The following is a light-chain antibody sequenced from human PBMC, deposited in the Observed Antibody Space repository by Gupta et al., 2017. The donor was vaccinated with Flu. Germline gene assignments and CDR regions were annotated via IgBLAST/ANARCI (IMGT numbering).Light chain of an antibody. V-gene: IGLV6-57*01. Sequence: VTISWNRSGGSIASNYVQWYLQRPGSSPTTVIYESNQRPSVVPDRFSGSIDSSSNSASLPLSGPKTEHEADYYCQSYDSSLVVFGGGTKLTVL. CDR3: QSYDSSLVV. CDR2: ESN. J-gene: IGLJ2*01. CDR1: GGSIASNY.